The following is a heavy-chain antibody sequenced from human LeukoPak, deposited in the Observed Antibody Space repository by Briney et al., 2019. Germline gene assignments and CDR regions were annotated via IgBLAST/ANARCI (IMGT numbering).Heavy chain of an antibody. CDR2: IYYSGST. J-gene: IGHJ4*02. Sequence: SETLSLTCTVSGGSISSGGYYWSWIRQHPGKGLEWIGYIYYSGSTYYNPSLKSRVTISVDTSKNQFSLKLSSVTAADTAVYYCARGGWDYYDSSGAPYYFDYWGQGTLVTVSS. D-gene: IGHD3-22*01. V-gene: IGHV4-31*03. CDR3: ARGGWDYYDSSGAPYYFDY. CDR1: GGSISSGGYY.